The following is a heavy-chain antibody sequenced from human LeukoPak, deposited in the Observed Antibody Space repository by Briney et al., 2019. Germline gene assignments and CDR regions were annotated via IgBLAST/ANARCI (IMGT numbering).Heavy chain of an antibody. V-gene: IGHV1-69*13. CDR1: GGTFSSYA. CDR3: ARDLGSRDGYNPPNLFDN. D-gene: IGHD5-24*01. Sequence: ASVKVSCKASGGTFSSYAISWVRQAPGQGLEWMGGIIPILGTANYAQKFQGRVTITADEFTSTAYMELSSLRFEDTAVYYCARDLGSRDGYNPPNLFDNWGQGTLVTVSS. CDR2: IIPILGTA. J-gene: IGHJ4*02.